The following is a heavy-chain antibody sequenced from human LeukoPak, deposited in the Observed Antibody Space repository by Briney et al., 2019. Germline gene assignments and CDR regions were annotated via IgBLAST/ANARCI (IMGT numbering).Heavy chain of an antibody. D-gene: IGHD6-13*01. Sequence: GGSLRLSCAASGFTFSSYGMHWVRQAPGKGLEWVAVIWYDGSNKYYADSVKGRFTISRDNSKNTLYLQMNSLRAEDTAVYYCARCSPLYSSSLPGYWGQGTLVTVSS. CDR2: IWYDGSNK. J-gene: IGHJ4*02. CDR3: ARCSPLYSSSLPGY. V-gene: IGHV3-33*01. CDR1: GFTFSSYG.